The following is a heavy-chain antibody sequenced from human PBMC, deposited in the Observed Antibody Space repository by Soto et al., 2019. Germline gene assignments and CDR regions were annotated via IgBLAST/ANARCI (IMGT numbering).Heavy chain of an antibody. CDR2: MSYSGRT. V-gene: IGHV4-59*13. CDR3: ARVGATAEFDS. CDR1: GGSISTYY. D-gene: IGHD1-26*01. J-gene: IGHJ4*02. Sequence: PSETLSLTCSVSGGSISTYYWSWIRQPPGKGLEWIGYMSYSGRTDYNFSLKSRVTISGDTSKNQFSLKLSSVTAADTAVYYCARVGATAEFDSWGLGTLVTVS.